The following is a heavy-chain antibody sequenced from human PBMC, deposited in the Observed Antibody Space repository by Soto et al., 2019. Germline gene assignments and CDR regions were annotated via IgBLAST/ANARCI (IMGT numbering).Heavy chain of an antibody. V-gene: IGHV3-64*02. CDR1: GFSFSRYA. D-gene: IGHD3-22*01. Sequence: GGSLRLSCAASGFSFSRYAMHWVRQAPGKGLEYVSGINNDGGSTYYAGSVKGRFTISRDNSKNTLYLQMGSRSAEDMAVYYCARVFYDSGGYYYDYWGQGALVTVSS. J-gene: IGHJ4*02. CDR3: ARVFYDSGGYYYDY. CDR2: INNDGGST.